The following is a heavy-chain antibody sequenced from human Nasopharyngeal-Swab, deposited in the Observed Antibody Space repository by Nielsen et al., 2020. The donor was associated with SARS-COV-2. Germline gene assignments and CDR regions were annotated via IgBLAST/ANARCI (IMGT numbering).Heavy chain of an antibody. J-gene: IGHJ4*02. CDR3: AKGVVVVAGYYFDY. D-gene: IGHD2-15*01. V-gene: IGHV4-39*01. CDR2: IYYSGST. Sequence: RQAPGKGLEWIGSIYYSGSTYYNPSLKSRVTISVDTSKNQFSLQLNSVTPEDTAVYYCAKGVVVVAGYYFDYWGQGTLVTVSS.